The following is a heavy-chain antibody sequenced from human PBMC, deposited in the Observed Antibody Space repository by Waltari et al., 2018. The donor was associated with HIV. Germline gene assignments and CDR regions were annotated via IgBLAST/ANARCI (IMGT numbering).Heavy chain of an antibody. CDR1: GFTFSKSW. CDR3: TTSHSLAGDH. J-gene: IGHJ4*01. V-gene: IGHV3-15*02. Sequence: VQLVESGGTFVKPGESLRLTCTMSGFTFSKSWMAWVRQAPGRGLEWIGHIKNRIDGATTDYSISVKGRFTISRDDSKDLLFLQMNSLRMEDSGTYFCTTSHSLAGDHWGQGTLVTVSS. D-gene: IGHD1-26*01. CDR2: IKNRIDGATT.